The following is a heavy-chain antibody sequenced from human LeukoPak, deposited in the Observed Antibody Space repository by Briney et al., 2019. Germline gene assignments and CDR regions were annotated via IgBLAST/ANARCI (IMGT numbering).Heavy chain of an antibody. CDR1: GGSFSGYY. V-gene: IGHV4-34*01. CDR2: INHSGST. J-gene: IGHJ5*02. Sequence: KASETLSLTCAVYGGSFSGYYWSWIRQPPGKGLEWIGEINHSGSTNYNPSLKSRVTISVDTSKNQFSLKLSSVTAADTAVYYCARETYYYDSSGPNWFDPWGQGTLVTVSS. CDR3: ARETYYYDSSGPNWFDP. D-gene: IGHD3-22*01.